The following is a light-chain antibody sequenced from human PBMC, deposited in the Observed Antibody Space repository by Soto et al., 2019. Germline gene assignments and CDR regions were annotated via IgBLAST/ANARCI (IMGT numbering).Light chain of an antibody. J-gene: IGKJ1*01. V-gene: IGKV1-5*01. CDR2: DAS. Sequence: IQMTQSPSTLSASVGDRVTITCRVSQSISSWLAWYQQKPGKAPKLLIYDASSLESGVPSRFSGSGSGTEFTLTISSLQPDDFATYYCQQYESYSTWTFGQGTKVDIK. CDR3: QQYESYSTWT. CDR1: QSISSW.